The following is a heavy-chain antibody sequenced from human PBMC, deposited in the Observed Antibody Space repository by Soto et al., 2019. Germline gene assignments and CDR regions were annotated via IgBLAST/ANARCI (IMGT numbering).Heavy chain of an antibody. Sequence: GGSLRVSYAASGFTFSNVWRGWVRQAAGKGLEWVGGIKTKTDGGTADFAAPVKGRFTISRDDSKNTLYLQMNSLKTEDTAVYYCTTLPLDYWGQGALVTVSS. J-gene: IGHJ4*02. CDR2: IKTKTDGGTA. V-gene: IGHV3-15*01. CDR3: TTLPLDY. CDR1: GFTFSNVW.